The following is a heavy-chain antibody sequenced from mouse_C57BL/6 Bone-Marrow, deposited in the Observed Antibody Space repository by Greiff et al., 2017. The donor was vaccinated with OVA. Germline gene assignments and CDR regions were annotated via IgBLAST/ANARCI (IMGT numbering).Heavy chain of an antibody. CDR1: GYAFTNYL. J-gene: IGHJ1*03. CDR3: ARWYYGNSYWYFDV. D-gene: IGHD2-1*01. CDR2: INPGSGGT. V-gene: IGHV1-54*01. Sequence: QVQLQQSGAELVRPGTSVKVSCKASGYAFTNYLIEWVKQRPGQGLEWIGVINPGSGGTNYNEKFKGKATLTADKSSSTAYMQLSSLTSEDSAVYFCARWYYGNSYWYFDVWGTGTTVTVSS.